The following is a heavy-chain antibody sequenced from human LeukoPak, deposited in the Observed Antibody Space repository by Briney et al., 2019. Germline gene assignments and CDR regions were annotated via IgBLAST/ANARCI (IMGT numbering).Heavy chain of an antibody. D-gene: IGHD6-13*01. V-gene: IGHV4-4*07. CDR3: ARGISSSWYRHNWFDP. CDR2: IYTSGST. Sequence: SETLSLTCTVSAGSVSSYYWSWIRQPAGKGLEWIGRIYTSGSTNYNPSLKSRVTMSVDTSKNQFSLKLSSVTAADTAVYYCARGISSSWYRHNWFDPWGQGTLVTVSS. J-gene: IGHJ5*02. CDR1: AGSVSSYY.